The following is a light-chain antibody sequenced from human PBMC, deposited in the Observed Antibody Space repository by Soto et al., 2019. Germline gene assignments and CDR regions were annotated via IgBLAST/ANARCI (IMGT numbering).Light chain of an antibody. CDR2: GTS. CDR3: QQFHDWPRT. Sequence: EIVMTQSPATLSVSPGETATLSCRASQSVRSALAWYQQKPGQAPRLLIYGTSNRANGVPGRFSCGGSETEFTLTISSLQSEDFAVYYCQQFHDWPRTFGQGTKVEIK. J-gene: IGKJ1*01. V-gene: IGKV3-15*01. CDR1: QSVRSA.